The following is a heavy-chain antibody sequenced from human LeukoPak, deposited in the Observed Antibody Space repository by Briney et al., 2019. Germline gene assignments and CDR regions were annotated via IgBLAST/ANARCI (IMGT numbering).Heavy chain of an antibody. V-gene: IGHV6-1*01. CDR3: AREEYLKYAARWFDP. Sequence: SQTLSLTYAISGDNVSSKSAAWNWIRQSPSRGLEWLGRTYYRSKWYNDYAESVKSRININPDTSKNQFTLQLNSVTPEDTAVYYCAREEYLKYAARWFDPWGQGTLVTVSS. CDR2: TYYRSKWYN. D-gene: IGHD2-2*01. J-gene: IGHJ5*02. CDR1: GDNVSSKSAA.